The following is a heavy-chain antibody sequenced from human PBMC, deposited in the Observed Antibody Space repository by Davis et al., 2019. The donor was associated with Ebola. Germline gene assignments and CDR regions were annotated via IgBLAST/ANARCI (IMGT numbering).Heavy chain of an antibody. CDR1: GFTVSTNY. CDR3: AKDWSSGWPNDAFDI. CDR2: IYSGDNT. D-gene: IGHD6-19*01. V-gene: IGHV3-53*01. Sequence: GESLKISCAASGFTVSTNYMSWVRQAPGKGLEWVSVIYSGDNTYYADSVKGRFTISRDNSKNTLYLQMNSLRAEDTAVYYCAKDWSSGWPNDAFDIWGQGTMVTVSS. J-gene: IGHJ3*02.